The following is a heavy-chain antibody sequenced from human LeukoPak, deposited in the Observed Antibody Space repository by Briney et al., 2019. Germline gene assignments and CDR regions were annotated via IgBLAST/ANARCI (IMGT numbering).Heavy chain of an antibody. CDR2: INHSGST. J-gene: IGHJ4*02. CDR3: AGGSWFVVVPAAIGFDY. V-gene: IGHV4-34*01. D-gene: IGHD2-2*02. Sequence: PSETLSLTCAVYGGSFSGYYWSWIRQPPGKGLEWIGEINHSGSTNYNPSLKSRVTISVDTSKNQFSLKLSSVTAADTAVYYCAGGSWFVVVPAAIGFDYWGQGTLVTVSS. CDR1: GGSFSGYY.